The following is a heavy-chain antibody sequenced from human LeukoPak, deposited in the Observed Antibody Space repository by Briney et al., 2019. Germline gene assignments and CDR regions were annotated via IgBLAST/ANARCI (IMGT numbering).Heavy chain of an antibody. J-gene: IGHJ4*02. CDR3: AGEGSGYPY. CDR2: INPNSGGT. D-gene: IGHD5-12*01. V-gene: IGHV1-2*02. Sequence: ASVKVSCKASGYTFTGYYMHWVRQAPGQGLEWMGWINPNSGGTNYAQKFQGRVTMTRDTSISTACMEVSRLTSDDTAVFYCAGEGSGYPYWGQGTLVTVSS. CDR1: GYTFTGYY.